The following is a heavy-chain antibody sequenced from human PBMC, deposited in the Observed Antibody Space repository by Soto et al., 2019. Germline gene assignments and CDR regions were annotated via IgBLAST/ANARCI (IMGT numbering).Heavy chain of an antibody. CDR1: GFTFTSSA. Sequence: ASVKVSCKASGFTFTSSAVQWVRQARGQRLEWIGWIVVGSGNTNYAQKFQERVTITRDMSTSTAYMELSSLRSEDTAVYYCAAGLTRRPALGYWGQGTLVTVSS. V-gene: IGHV1-58*01. J-gene: IGHJ4*02. CDR3: AAGLTRRPALGY. D-gene: IGHD3-16*01. CDR2: IVVGSGNT.